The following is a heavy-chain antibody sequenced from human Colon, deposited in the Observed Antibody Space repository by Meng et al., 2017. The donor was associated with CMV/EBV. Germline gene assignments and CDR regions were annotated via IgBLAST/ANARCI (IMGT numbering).Heavy chain of an antibody. J-gene: IGHJ4*02. V-gene: IGHV1-3*04. CDR2: INTGNGKT. Sequence: SGYTSTSYGRHWVRQAPGQRLEWMGWINTGNGKTKSSERFQGRVTITEDTSASTVYMELSSLTSEDTAVYYCARGWDSGSYFDYWGQGSLVTVSS. D-gene: IGHD1-26*01. CDR3: ARGWDSGSYFDY. CDR1: GYTSTSYG.